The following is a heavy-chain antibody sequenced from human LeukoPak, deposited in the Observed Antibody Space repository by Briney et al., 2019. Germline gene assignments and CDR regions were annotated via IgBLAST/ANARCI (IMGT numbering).Heavy chain of an antibody. J-gene: IGHJ4*02. Sequence: SETLSLTCTVSGGSISSGGYYWSWIRQHPGKGLEWTGYIYYSGSTYYNPSLKSRVTISVDTSKNQFSLKLSSVTAADTAVYYCARSDCGGDCYSIAYYFDYWGQGTLVTVSS. D-gene: IGHD2-21*02. CDR2: IYYSGST. CDR1: GGSISSGGYY. V-gene: IGHV4-31*03. CDR3: ARSDCGGDCYSIAYYFDY.